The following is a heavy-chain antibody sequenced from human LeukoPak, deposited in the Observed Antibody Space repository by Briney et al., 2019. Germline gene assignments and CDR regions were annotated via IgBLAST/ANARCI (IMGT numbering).Heavy chain of an antibody. D-gene: IGHD6-19*01. J-gene: IGHJ4*02. CDR1: GGSISSYY. CDR3: VRGLSSGWYFDY. CDR2: ISYSGST. Sequence: SETLSLTCTVSGGSISSYYWSWIRQPPGKGLEWIGYISYSGSTNYNPSLKSRVTISVGTSKNMFSLNLSSVTAADTAVYYCVRGLSSGWYFDYWGRGTLVTVSS. V-gene: IGHV4-59*01.